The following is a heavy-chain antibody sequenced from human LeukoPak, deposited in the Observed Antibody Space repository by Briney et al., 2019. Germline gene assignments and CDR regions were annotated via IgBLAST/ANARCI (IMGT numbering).Heavy chain of an antibody. D-gene: IGHD5-12*01. CDR2: MNPNSGNT. V-gene: IGHV1-8*01. CDR3: ARGTGSWLRLTRWFDP. CDR1: GYTFTNYD. J-gene: IGHJ5*02. Sequence: ASVKVSCKASGYTFTNYDINWVRQATGQGLEWMRWMNPNSGNTDYAQKFQGRVTMTRNTSISTAYMELSSLVSEDTAVYYSARGTGSWLRLTRWFDPWGQGTLVTVSS.